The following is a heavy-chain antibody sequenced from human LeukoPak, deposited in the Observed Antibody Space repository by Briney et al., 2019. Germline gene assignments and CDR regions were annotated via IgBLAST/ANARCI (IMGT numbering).Heavy chain of an antibody. V-gene: IGHV5-51*01. CDR1: AYNFTSFW. D-gene: IGHD1-26*01. J-gene: IGHJ3*02. Sequence: GESLMSSCKGSAYNFTSFWIGWVRQMPGKGLEWMGIIYPGDSDTRYSPSFQGQVSISADKSISSAYLQWSSLKASDSAMYYCAQGGVVGATDGENAFDICGEGAMVTVSS. CDR2: IYPGDSDT. CDR3: AQGGVVGATDGENAFDI.